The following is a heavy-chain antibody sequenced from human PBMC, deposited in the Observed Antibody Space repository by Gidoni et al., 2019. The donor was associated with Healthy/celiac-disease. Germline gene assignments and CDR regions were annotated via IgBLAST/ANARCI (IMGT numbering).Heavy chain of an antibody. CDR2: IYYSGST. CDR1: GGSISSSSYY. D-gene: IGHD1-26*01. V-gene: IGHV4-39*07. Sequence: QLQLQESGPGLVKPSETLSLTCTVSGGSISSSSYYWGWIRQPPGKGLEWIGSIYYSGSTYYNPSLKSRVTISVDTSKNQFSLKLSSVTAADTAVYYCARETFPQSDSGSQGPFDYWGQGTLVTVSS. J-gene: IGHJ4*02. CDR3: ARETFPQSDSGSQGPFDY.